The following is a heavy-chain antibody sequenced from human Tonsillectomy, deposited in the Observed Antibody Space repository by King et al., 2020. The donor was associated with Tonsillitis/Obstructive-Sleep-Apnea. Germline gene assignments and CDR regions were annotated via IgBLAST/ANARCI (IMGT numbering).Heavy chain of an antibody. V-gene: IGHV3-23*04. D-gene: IGHD5-12*01. CDR3: AKLSTPQGGYEYYFDY. CDR1: GFTFSSYA. CDR2: ISGSGGST. Sequence: VQLVESGGGLVQPGGSLRLSCAASGFTFSSYAMSWVRKAPGKGLEWVSAISGSGGSTYYADSVKGRFTISRDNSKNTLYLQMNSLRAEDTAVYYCAKLSTPQGGYEYYFDYWGQGTLVTVSS. J-gene: IGHJ4*02.